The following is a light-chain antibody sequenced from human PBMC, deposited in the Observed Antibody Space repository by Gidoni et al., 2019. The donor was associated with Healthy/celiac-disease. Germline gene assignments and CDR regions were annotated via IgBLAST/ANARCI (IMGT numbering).Light chain of an antibody. CDR2: EVS. CDR3: SSYTSSSTLVV. V-gene: IGLV2-14*01. Sequence: LTQPASVSGSPGQSITISCTGTSSDVGGYNYVSWYHQHPGKAPKLMIYEVSNRPSGVSNGFSGSKSGNTASLTISGLQAEDESDYYCSSYTSSSTLVVFGGGTKLTVL. J-gene: IGLJ2*01. CDR1: SSDVGGYNY.